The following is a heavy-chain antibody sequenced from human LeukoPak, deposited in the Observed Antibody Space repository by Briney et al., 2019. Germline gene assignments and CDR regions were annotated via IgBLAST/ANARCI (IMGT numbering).Heavy chain of an antibody. D-gene: IGHD6-6*01. Sequence: GGSLRLSCAASGFTVSGNYMSWVRQAPGKGLEWVSVIYSGGSTYYADSVKGRFTISRDNSKNTLYLQMNSLRAEDTAVYYCARDLYSSSSFAPLRYWGQGTLVTASS. CDR3: ARDLYSSSSFAPLRY. J-gene: IGHJ4*02. CDR2: IYSGGST. CDR1: GFTVSGNY. V-gene: IGHV3-66*02.